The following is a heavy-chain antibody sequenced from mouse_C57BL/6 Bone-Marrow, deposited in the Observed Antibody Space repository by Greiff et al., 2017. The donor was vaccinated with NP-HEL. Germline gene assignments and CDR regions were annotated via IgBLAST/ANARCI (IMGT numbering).Heavy chain of an antibody. Sequence: VQLQQSGPELVKPGASVKIPCKASGYTFTDYNMDWVKQSHGKSLEWIGDINPNNGGTIYNQKFQGKATLTVDKSSSTAYMELRSLTSEDTAVYYCARRTRGNSYPYYFDYWGQGTTLTVSS. CDR3: ARRTRGNSYPYYFDY. CDR2: INPNNGGT. D-gene: IGHD2-1*01. J-gene: IGHJ2*01. CDR1: GYTFTDYN. V-gene: IGHV1-18*01.